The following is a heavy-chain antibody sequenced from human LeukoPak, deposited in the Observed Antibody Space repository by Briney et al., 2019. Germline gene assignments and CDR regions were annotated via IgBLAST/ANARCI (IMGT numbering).Heavy chain of an antibody. CDR1: GGSFSGYY. Sequence: RTSETLSLTCAVYGGSFSGYYWSWIRQPPGKGLEWIGEINHSGSTNYNPSLKSRVTISVDTSKNQFSLKLSSVTAADTAVYYCARRPRTTVVTHLFDPWGQGTLVTVSS. CDR3: ARRPRTTVVTHLFDP. D-gene: IGHD4-23*01. J-gene: IGHJ5*02. CDR2: INHSGST. V-gene: IGHV4-34*01.